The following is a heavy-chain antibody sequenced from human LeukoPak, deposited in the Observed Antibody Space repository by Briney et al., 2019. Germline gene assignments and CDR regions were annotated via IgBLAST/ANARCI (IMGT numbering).Heavy chain of an antibody. Sequence: SETLSLTCAVYGGSFSGYYWSWIRQPPGKGLEWIGEINHSGSTNYNPSLKSRVTISVDTSKNQFSLKLSSVTAADTAVYYCARDQPDISLDYWGQGTLVTVSS. V-gene: IGHV4-34*01. J-gene: IGHJ4*02. CDR2: INHSGST. D-gene: IGHD3-9*01. CDR3: ARDQPDISLDY. CDR1: GGSFSGYY.